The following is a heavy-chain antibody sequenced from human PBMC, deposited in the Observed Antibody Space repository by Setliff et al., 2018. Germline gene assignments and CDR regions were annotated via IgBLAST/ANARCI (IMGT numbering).Heavy chain of an antibody. J-gene: IGHJ4*02. Sequence: SETLSLTCSVSGGSISSSYWTWIRQPPGKGLEWIGYIYYSGSTNYNPSLKSRVSISVDTSKNQFSLRLTSVTAADTAVYFCARSLGSGSYYNSRPFYSDYWGQGTLVTVSS. CDR1: GGSISSSY. D-gene: IGHD3-10*01. V-gene: IGHV4-59*01. CDR2: IYYSGST. CDR3: ARSLGSGSYYNSRPFYSDY.